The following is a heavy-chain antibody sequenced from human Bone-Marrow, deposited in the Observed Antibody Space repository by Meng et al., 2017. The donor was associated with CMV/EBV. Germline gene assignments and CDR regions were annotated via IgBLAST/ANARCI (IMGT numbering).Heavy chain of an antibody. J-gene: IGHJ4*02. Sequence: ASVKVSCKASGYTFTSYDINWVRQATGHGLEWMGWINPNSGGTNYAQKFQGRVTMTRDTSVSTAYMEMTRLTSADTAVFYCARVKEDSSGWYPLDYWGQGTLVTSPQ. CDR3: ARVKEDSSGWYPLDY. D-gene: IGHD6-19*01. CDR2: INPNSGGT. V-gene: IGHV1-2*02. CDR1: GYTFTSYD.